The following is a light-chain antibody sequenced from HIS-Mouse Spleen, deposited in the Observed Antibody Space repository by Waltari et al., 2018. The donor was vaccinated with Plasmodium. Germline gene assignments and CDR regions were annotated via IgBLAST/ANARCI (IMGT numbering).Light chain of an antibody. V-gene: IGKV1-5*03. CDR1: QSISSW. CDR3: QQYNSYSWT. Sequence: DIQMTQSPSTPSASVGDRVTITCRASQSISSWLAWYQQKPGKAPKLLSYKASSLESGVPSRFSGSGSGTEFTLTISSLQPDDFATYYCQQYNSYSWTFGQGTKMEIK. CDR2: KAS. J-gene: IGKJ1*01.